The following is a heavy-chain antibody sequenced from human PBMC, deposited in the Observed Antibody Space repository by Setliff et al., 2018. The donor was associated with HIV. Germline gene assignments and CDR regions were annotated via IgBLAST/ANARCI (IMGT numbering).Heavy chain of an antibody. CDR2: IYSDGST. CDR3: ARARGDFLGNYFDY. V-gene: IGHV3-66*02. J-gene: IGHJ4*02. CDR1: GFTVSSSY. D-gene: IGHD3-10*01. Sequence: GSLRLSCEASGFTVSSSYMAWVRQAPGKGLEWVSTIYSDGSTYHRDSVKGRFTLSRDNSKNTVYLQVGSLRPDDTAMYYCARARGDFLGNYFDYWGQGTLVTVSS.